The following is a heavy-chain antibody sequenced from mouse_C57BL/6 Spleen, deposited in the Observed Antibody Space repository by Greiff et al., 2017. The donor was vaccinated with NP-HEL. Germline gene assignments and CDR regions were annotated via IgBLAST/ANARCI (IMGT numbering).Heavy chain of an antibody. Sequence: QVQLKQSGAELVKPGASVKLSCKASGYTFTEYTIHWVKQRSGQGLEWIGWFYPGSGSIKYNEKFKDKATLTADKSSSTVYMELSRLTSEDSAVYFCARHEDGYYPYYYAMDYWGQGTSVTVSS. CDR2: FYPGSGSI. V-gene: IGHV1-62-2*01. J-gene: IGHJ4*01. CDR3: ARHEDGYYPYYYAMDY. D-gene: IGHD2-3*01. CDR1: GYTFTEYT.